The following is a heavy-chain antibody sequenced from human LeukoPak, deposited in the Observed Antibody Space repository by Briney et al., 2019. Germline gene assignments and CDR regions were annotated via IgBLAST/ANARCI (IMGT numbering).Heavy chain of an antibody. CDR1: GFTFSSYS. J-gene: IGHJ3*02. Sequence: GGSLRLSCAASGFTFSSYSMNWVRQAPGKGLEWASYISSSSSTIYYADSVKGRFTISRDNAKNSLYLQMNSLRDEDTAVYYCARSEGEQLLANDAFDIWGQGTMVTVSS. D-gene: IGHD6-6*01. V-gene: IGHV3-48*02. CDR2: ISSSSSTI. CDR3: ARSEGEQLLANDAFDI.